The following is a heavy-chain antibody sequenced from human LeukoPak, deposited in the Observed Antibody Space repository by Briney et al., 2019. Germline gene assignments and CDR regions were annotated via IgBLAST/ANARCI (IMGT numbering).Heavy chain of an antibody. CDR2: INPNTGDT. J-gene: IGHJ4*02. CDR1: GYTFTAYY. CDR3: ASYPRYVSTPPFDY. Sequence: ASVKVSCKASGYTFTAYYMHWVRQPPGQGPEWMGLINPNTGDTKYAQKFQGRVTMTRETTISTDYLELNRLTSDDTAVYYCASYPRYVSTPPFDYWGQGTLVTVSS. D-gene: IGHD2-15*01. V-gene: IGHV1-2*02.